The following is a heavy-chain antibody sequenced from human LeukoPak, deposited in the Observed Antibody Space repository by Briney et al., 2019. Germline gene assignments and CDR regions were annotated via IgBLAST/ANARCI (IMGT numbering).Heavy chain of an antibody. Sequence: SETLSLTCTVSGGSISSYYWSWIRQPPGKGLEWIGYIYYSGSTNYNPSLKSRVTISVDTSKNQFSLKLSSVTAADTAVYYCASTLVVAATPNWFDPWGQGTLVTVSS. V-gene: IGHV4-59*01. CDR2: IYYSGST. CDR3: ASTLVVAATPNWFDP. D-gene: IGHD2-15*01. J-gene: IGHJ5*02. CDR1: GGSISSYY.